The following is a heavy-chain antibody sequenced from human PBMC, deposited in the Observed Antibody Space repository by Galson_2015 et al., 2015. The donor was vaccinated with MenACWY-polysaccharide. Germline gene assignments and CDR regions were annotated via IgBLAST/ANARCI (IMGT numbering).Heavy chain of an antibody. D-gene: IGHD3-10*01. J-gene: IGHJ4*02. CDR3: ARPEGRDLSSGSVCDF. CDR2: IYYNGDTS. CDR1: GGSITGSSYY. Sequence: SETLSLTCTVSGGSITGSSYYWAWIRQRPGKGLEWIGTIYYNGDTSYYNPSLKSRVTMSVDVPKNQFSLRLRSVTAADTAVYFCARPEGRDLSSGSVCDFWGQGALFTVSS. V-gene: IGHV4-39*01.